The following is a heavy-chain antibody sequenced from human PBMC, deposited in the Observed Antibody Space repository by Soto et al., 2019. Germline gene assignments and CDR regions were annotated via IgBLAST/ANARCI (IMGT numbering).Heavy chain of an antibody. CDR3: ARHELYSSGWYGKQHGAFDI. V-gene: IGHV4-39*01. Sequence: QLQLQESGPGLVKPSETLSLTCTVSGGSISSSSYYWGWIRQPPGKGLECIGSIYYSGSTYYNPSLKSRVTISVDTSKNQFSLKLSSVTAADTAVYYCARHELYSSGWYGKQHGAFDIWGQGTMVTVSS. CDR1: GGSISSSSYY. CDR2: IYYSGST. J-gene: IGHJ3*02. D-gene: IGHD6-19*01.